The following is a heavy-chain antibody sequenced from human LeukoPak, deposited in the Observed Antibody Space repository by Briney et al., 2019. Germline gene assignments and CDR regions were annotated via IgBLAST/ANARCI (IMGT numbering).Heavy chain of an antibody. J-gene: IGHJ6*03. D-gene: IGHD3-10*01. Sequence: GGSLRLSCAASGFTFDDYAMHWVRQAPGKGLEWVSGISWNSGSIGYADSVKGRFTISRDNAKNSLYLQMNSLRAEDMALYYCAKAAYGSYYYYMDVWGKGTTVTVSS. CDR1: GFTFDDYA. CDR2: ISWNSGSI. CDR3: AKAAYGSYYYYMDV. V-gene: IGHV3-9*03.